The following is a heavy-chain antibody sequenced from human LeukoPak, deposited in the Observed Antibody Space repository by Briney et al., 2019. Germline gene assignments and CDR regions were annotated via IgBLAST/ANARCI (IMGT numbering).Heavy chain of an antibody. D-gene: IGHD3-22*01. Sequence: ASVKVSCKASGYSFTEYGINWVRQAPGQGLEWMGWISAYNGNTNFAPKFQDRVIMTTDTSTSTAYMELRSLRSDDTAVYFCARSGYYFVGFDYWGQGTLVTVSP. CDR1: GYSFTEYG. CDR3: ARSGYYFVGFDY. J-gene: IGHJ4*02. V-gene: IGHV1-18*04. CDR2: ISAYNGNT.